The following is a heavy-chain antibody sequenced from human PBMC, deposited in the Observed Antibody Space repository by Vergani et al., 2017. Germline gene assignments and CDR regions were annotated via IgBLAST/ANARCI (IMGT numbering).Heavy chain of an antibody. D-gene: IGHD3-10*01. Sequence: QVKLQESGPGLVKPSETLSLTCTVSGASVNTYYWNWIRKPPGMGLEWMGYVSFRGDTLYDSSVKRRMTISLNTSSNQFSLYLTSVTAADTAGYYCARSPIFYGAGSPDYWGQGTMVTVTS. V-gene: IGHV4-59*02. CDR1: GASVNTYY. J-gene: IGHJ4*03. CDR2: VSFRGDT. CDR3: ARSPIFYGAGSPDY.